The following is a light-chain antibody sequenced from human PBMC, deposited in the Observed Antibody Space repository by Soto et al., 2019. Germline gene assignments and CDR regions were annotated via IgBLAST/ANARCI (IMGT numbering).Light chain of an antibody. J-gene: IGKJ1*01. Sequence: DIQMTQSPSSLSASVGDRVTITCRASQSVTTYLNWYQQKPGKAPNLLIYTASSLQSGVPSRFSGSGSGTDFALTISGLQPDDFATYYCQQYNTYWTFGQGTKVDIK. V-gene: IGKV1-39*01. CDR2: TAS. CDR1: QSVTTY. CDR3: QQYNTYWT.